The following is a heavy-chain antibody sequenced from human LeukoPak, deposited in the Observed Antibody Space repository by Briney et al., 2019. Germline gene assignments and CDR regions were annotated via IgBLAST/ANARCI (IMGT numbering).Heavy chain of an antibody. CDR3: ARALEYYFGSGGNRAFDY. Sequence: ASVKVSCKASRGTFSSYAISWVRQAPGQGLEWMGGIIPIFGTANYAQKFQGRVTMARDTSTSTVYMELSSLRSEDTAVYYCARALEYYFGSGGNRAFDYWGQGTLVTVSS. CDR1: RGTFSSYA. V-gene: IGHV1-69*05. D-gene: IGHD3-10*01. CDR2: IIPIFGTA. J-gene: IGHJ4*02.